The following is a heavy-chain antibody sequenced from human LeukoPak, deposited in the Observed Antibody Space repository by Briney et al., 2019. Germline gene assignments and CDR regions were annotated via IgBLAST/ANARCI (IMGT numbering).Heavy chain of an antibody. CDR2: IYSGGST. J-gene: IGHJ4*02. CDR1: EFSVGSNY. D-gene: IGHD2-21*02. V-gene: IGHV3-66*01. CDR3: AKTTYCGVDCYSWYFDY. Sequence: GGSLRLSCAASEFSVGSNYMTWVRQAPGKGLEWVSLIYSGGSTYYADSVKGRFTISRDNSKNTLYLQMNSLRAEDTAVYHCAKTTYCGVDCYSWYFDYWGQGTLVTVSS.